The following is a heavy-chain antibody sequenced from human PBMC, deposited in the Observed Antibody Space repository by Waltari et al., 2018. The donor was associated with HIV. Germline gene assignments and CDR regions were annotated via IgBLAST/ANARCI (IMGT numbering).Heavy chain of an antibody. CDR3: AHEAAVSAGPLDS. CDR2: IGGSDNST. Sequence: EVHLAESGGGLVQPGESLTISCVVCGVTGSTSALTWVRQAPGKGLQWVSSIGGSDNSTHYADSVRDRFFISRDDSQNTLSLQMHSLTINDTAVYFCAHEAAVSAGPLDSWGQGIIVIVSS. J-gene: IGHJ4*02. V-gene: IGHV3-23*04. CDR1: GVTGSTSA. D-gene: IGHD6-19*01.